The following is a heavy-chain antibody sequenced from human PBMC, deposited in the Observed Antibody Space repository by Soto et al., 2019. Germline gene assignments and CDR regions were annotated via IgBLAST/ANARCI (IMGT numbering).Heavy chain of an antibody. V-gene: IGHV4-31*02. CDR3: ASYDFWSGYPTLDY. CDR2: IYYSGST. J-gene: IGHJ4*02. Sequence: DLAWIGYIYYSGSTYYNPSLKSRVTISVDTSKNQFSLKLSSVTAADTAVYYCASYDFWSGYPTLDYWGQGTLVTVSS. D-gene: IGHD3-3*01.